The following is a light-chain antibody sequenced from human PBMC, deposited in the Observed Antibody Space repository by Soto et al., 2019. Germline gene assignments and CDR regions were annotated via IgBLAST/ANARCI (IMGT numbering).Light chain of an antibody. CDR2: GAS. J-gene: IGKJ5*01. CDR1: QSVKSN. V-gene: IGKV3-15*01. CDR3: QQYNNWPPIT. Sequence: ETVMTQSPATLSVSPGERATLSCRASQSVKSNLAWYQQKPGQAPRLLIYGASTRASGVPARFSGSGSGTXXXXXXXXXXXXDFAVYHCQQYNNWPPITFGQGTRLETK.